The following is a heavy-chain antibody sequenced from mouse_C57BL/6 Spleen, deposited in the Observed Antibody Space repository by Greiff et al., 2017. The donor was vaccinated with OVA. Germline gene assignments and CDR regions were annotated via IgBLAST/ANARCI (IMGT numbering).Heavy chain of an antibody. CDR2: INYDGSST. Sequence: EVQRVESEGGLVQPGSSMKLSCTASGFTFSDYYMAWVRQVPEKGLEWVANINYDGSSTYYLDSLKSRFIISRDNAKNILYLQMSSLKSEDTATYYCARDPHYYGSSYGGYFDVWGTGTTVTVSS. D-gene: IGHD1-1*01. J-gene: IGHJ1*03. V-gene: IGHV5-16*01. CDR1: GFTFSDYY. CDR3: ARDPHYYGSSYGGYFDV.